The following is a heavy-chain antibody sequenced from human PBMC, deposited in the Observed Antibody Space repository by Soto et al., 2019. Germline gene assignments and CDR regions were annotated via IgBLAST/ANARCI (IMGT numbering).Heavy chain of an antibody. Sequence: QVQLVESGGGVVQPGRSLRLSCVASGFTFSSYAMHWVRQAPGKGLEWVAVISYDGSNKYYADSVKGRFTISRDNSKNTLYLQMNSLRAEDTAVYYCARGPSRVYYFDYWGQGTLVTVSS. CDR2: ISYDGSNK. V-gene: IGHV3-30-3*01. J-gene: IGHJ4*02. CDR1: GFTFSSYA. CDR3: ARGPSRVYYFDY.